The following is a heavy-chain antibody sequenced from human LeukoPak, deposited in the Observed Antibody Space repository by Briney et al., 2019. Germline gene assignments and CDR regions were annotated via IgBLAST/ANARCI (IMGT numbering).Heavy chain of an antibody. CDR2: IYYSGST. D-gene: IGHD5-18*01. CDR1: GGSISSSSYY. J-gene: IGHJ4*02. CDR3: ARHVSESGGIQLWLHQFDY. V-gene: IGHV4-39*01. Sequence: PSETLSLTCTVSGGSISSSSYYLGWIRQPPGKGLEWIVSIYYSGSTYYNPSLKSRVTISVDTSKNQFSLKLSSVTAADTAVYYCARHVSESGGIQLWLHQFDYWGQGTLVTVSS.